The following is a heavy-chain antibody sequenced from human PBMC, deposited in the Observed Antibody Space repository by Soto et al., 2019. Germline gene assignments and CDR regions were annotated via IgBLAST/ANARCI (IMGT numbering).Heavy chain of an antibody. CDR1: GYFFTPYY. Sequence: ASVKVSCKTSGYFFTPYYIHWVRQAPGQGLEWMGWINPNNGGTNSAQKFQGRVTMTSDTSINTAYMEITSLRSDDTALYYCAREVNYGGGSFSLGLWGQGTLVTVSS. CDR2: INPNNGGT. V-gene: IGHV1-2*02. J-gene: IGHJ4*02. CDR3: AREVNYGGGSFSLGL. D-gene: IGHD3-10*01.